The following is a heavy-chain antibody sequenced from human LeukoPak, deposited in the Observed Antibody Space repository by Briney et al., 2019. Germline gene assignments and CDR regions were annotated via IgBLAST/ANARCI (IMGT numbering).Heavy chain of an antibody. CDR1: GGSISRSSYY. CDR2: VSYSGNT. CDR3: ARDYRVSLSDTSPDDAFDV. J-gene: IGHJ3*01. D-gene: IGHD3-16*02. V-gene: IGHV4-39*07. Sequence: SETLSLTCTVSGGSISRSSYYWGWIRQTPGMGLEWIGSVSYSGNTNYNPSLKSRVTISVDTSKNLFSLRLTSVTAADTAVYYCARDYRVSLSDTSPDDAFDVWGQGTVVTVSS.